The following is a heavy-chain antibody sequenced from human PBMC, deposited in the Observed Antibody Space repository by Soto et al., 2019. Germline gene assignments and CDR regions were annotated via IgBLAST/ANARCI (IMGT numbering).Heavy chain of an antibody. J-gene: IGHJ4*02. CDR2: ISAYNGNT. D-gene: IGHD3-10*01. V-gene: IGHV1-18*01. Sequence: ASVKVSCKASGYTFTSCGISWVRQAPGQGLEWMGWISAYNGNTNYAQKLQGRVTMATDTATSTAYLGLRSLRSDDTAVYYCARGYGYYGSGSYYPNDYWGQGTLVTV. CDR1: GYTFTSCG. CDR3: ARGYGYYGSGSYYPNDY.